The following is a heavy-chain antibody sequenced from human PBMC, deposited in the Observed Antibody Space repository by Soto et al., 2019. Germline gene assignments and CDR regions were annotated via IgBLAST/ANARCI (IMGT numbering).Heavy chain of an antibody. D-gene: IGHD2-2*01. Sequence: ALRLSSAASGCTFSSYSMNWVRQAPGKGLEWVSSISSSSSYIYYADSVKGRFTISRDNAKNSLYLQMNSLRAEDTAVYYCARDGPTGTVVVPATADYYGMDVWGQGTTVTVSS. J-gene: IGHJ6*02. CDR3: ARDGPTGTVVVPATADYYGMDV. CDR2: ISSSSSYI. V-gene: IGHV3-21*01. CDR1: GCTFSSYS.